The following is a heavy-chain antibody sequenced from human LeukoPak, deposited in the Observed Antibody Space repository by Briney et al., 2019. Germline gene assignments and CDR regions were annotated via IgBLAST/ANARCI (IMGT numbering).Heavy chain of an antibody. V-gene: IGHV4-59*01. D-gene: IGHD3-10*01. Sequence: PSETLSLTCTVSGGSISSYYWSWIRQPPGKGLEWIGYIYYSGSTNYNPSLKSRVTISVDTSKNQFSLKLSSVTAADTAVYYCARGEGAQGHYYGSGSYYGDWGQGTLVTVSS. J-gene: IGHJ4*02. CDR3: ARGEGAQGHYYGSGSYYGD. CDR1: GGSISSYY. CDR2: IYYSGST.